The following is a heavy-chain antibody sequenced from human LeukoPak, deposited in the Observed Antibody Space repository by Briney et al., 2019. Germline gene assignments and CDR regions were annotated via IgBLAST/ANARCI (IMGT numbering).Heavy chain of an antibody. CDR3: ARDNWDYYYYGMDV. CDR1: GYTFTNYG. J-gene: IGHJ6*02. CDR2: MSAYNGNT. Sequence: ASVKVSCKASGYTFTNYGISWVRQAPGQGLEWMGWMSAYNGNTNLAQKLQGRVTMTTDTSTSTAYMELRSLRSDDTAVYYCARDNWDYYYYGMDVWGQGTTVTVSS. D-gene: IGHD1-26*01. V-gene: IGHV1-18*01.